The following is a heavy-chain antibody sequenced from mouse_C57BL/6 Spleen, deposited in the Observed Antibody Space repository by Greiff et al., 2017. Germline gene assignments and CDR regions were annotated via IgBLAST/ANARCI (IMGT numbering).Heavy chain of an antibody. Sequence: VQLQQSGPELVKPGASVKISCKASGYAFSSSWMNWVKQRPGKGLEWIGRIYPGDGDPNYNGKFKGKATLTADKSSRTASMQLRSLTSEDSAVYFCARAGYYGSSYLFAYWGQGTLVTVSA. D-gene: IGHD1-1*01. CDR1: GYAFSSSW. CDR3: ARAGYYGSSYLFAY. V-gene: IGHV1-82*01. CDR2: IYPGDGDP. J-gene: IGHJ3*01.